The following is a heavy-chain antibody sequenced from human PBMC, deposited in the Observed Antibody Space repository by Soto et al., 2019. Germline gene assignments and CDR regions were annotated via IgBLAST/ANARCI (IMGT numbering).Heavy chain of an antibody. D-gene: IGHD7-27*01. CDR3: ARGWGRIFDY. J-gene: IGHJ4*02. V-gene: IGHV4-34*01. CDR1: GGSFSGYY. CDR2: INHSGST. Sequence: QVQLQQWGAGLLKPSETLSLTCAVYGGSFSGYYWNWIRQPPGKGLEWIGEINHSGSTNYNPSLKSRVTLSVDTSQNQFSLPLSSVPAADTAVYYCARGWGRIFDYWGQGTLVTVSS.